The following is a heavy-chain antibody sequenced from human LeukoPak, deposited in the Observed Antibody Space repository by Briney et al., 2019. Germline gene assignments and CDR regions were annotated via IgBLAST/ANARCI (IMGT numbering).Heavy chain of an antibody. CDR3: ASIGAPDLYSSGDY. V-gene: IGHV3-66*01. CDR2: IYSGGST. J-gene: IGHJ4*02. D-gene: IGHD6-19*01. Sequence: GGSLRLSCAASGLTVSSNYMSWVRQAPGKGLEWVSVIYSGGSTYYADSVKGRFTISRDNSKNTLYLQMNSLRAEDTAVCYCASIGAPDLYSSGDYWGQGTLVTVSS. CDR1: GLTVSSNY.